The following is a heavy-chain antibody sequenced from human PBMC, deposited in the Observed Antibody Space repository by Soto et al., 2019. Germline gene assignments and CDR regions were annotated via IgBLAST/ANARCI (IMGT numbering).Heavy chain of an antibody. CDR1: GFIVSSNY. CDR3: ARGPGANPDEY. J-gene: IGHJ4*02. CDR2: IYIDGRT. V-gene: IGHV3-53*01. Sequence: EVQLVESGGGLIQPGGSLRLSCAGSGFIVSSNYMSWVRQAPGKGLEWVSTIYIDGRTFYADSVKGRFTLSRDNSKNTLYLHMNSLRVDDTAMYYCARGPGANPDEYWGQGSHVTVSS. D-gene: IGHD3-10*01.